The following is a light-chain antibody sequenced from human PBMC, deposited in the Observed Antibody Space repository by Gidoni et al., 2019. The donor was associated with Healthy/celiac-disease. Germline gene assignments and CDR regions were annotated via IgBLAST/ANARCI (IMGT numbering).Light chain of an antibody. CDR1: SSNIGRHF. CDR3: AAWDDSLSGPV. Sequence: QSVLTQPPSESGTPGQGVTISCSGSSSNIGRHFVYWYQQLPVTAPKLLICRNNQRPSGVPIRFSGSKSGTSASLAISGLRSEDEADYYCAAWDDSLSGPVFGGGTQLTAL. J-gene: IGLJ7*02. V-gene: IGLV1-47*01. CDR2: RNN.